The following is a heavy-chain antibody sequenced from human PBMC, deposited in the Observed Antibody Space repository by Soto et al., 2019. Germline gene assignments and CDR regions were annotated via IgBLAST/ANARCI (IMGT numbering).Heavy chain of an antibody. V-gene: IGHV3-33*01. CDR3: ARSRGYSYGPVDY. J-gene: IGHJ4*02. CDR1: GFTFNTYS. D-gene: IGHD5-18*01. Sequence: PGGSLRLSCEASGFTFNTYSMHWVRQPPGKGLEWLAAIWYDGTQKYYADSVKGRFIISRDNSKKTLYLEMNSLRAEDTAVYYCARSRGYSYGPVDYWGQGTLVTVSS. CDR2: IWYDGTQK.